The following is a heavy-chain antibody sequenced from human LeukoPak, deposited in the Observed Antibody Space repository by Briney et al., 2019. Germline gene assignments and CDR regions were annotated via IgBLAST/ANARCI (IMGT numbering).Heavy chain of an antibody. CDR1: GGFISSSSHY. CDR2: IYYSGIT. Sequence: SETLSLTCTVSGGFISSSSHYWGWIRQPPGKGLEWIGSIYYSGITYYNPSLRSRVTISVDTSKNQFSLKLSSVTATDTAVYYCHFKYCSSSTCFYYFDYWGQRTLVTVSS. V-gene: IGHV4-39*01. J-gene: IGHJ4*02. CDR3: HFKYCSSSTCFYYFDY. D-gene: IGHD2-2*01.